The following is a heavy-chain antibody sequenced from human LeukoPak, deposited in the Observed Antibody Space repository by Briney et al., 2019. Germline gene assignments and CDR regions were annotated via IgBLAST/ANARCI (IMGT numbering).Heavy chain of an antibody. D-gene: IGHD6-13*01. CDR1: GGSISSSSYY. CDR2: IYYSGST. Sequence: SQTLSLTCTVSGGSISSSSYYWDWIRQPPGKGLEWIGSIYYSGSTYYNPSLKSRVTISVDTSKNQFSLKLSSVTAADTAVYYCARVYYSNSYDYWYFDLWGRGTLVTVSS. V-gene: IGHV4-39*07. CDR3: ARVYYSNSYDYWYFDL. J-gene: IGHJ2*01.